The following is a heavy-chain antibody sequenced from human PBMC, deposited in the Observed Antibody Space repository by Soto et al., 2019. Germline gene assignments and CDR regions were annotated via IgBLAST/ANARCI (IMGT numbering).Heavy chain of an antibody. CDR1: GFTFSTYW. V-gene: IGHV3-7*04. D-gene: IGHD4-4*01. J-gene: IGHJ4*02. CDR2: IKEDGSEE. Sequence: EVQLVQSGGDLVQPGGSLRLSCVASGFTFSTYWMTWVRQAPGMGLEWVAGIKEDGSEEVYVDSVKGRFSISRDNAKTSLYLQLNSLRAEDTAVYYCATDISSPFSNLDYWGQGSLVTVSS. CDR3: ATDISSPFSNLDY.